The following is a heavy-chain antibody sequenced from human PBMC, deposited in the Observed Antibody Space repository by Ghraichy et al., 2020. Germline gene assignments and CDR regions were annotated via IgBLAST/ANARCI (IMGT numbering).Heavy chain of an antibody. V-gene: IGHV4-61*01. CDR2: IFYSGST. CDR3: ARSKIIVGAITWFDP. CDR1: GGSVSSGTYY. D-gene: IGHD1-26*01. J-gene: IGHJ5*02. Sequence: ESLNITCTVSGGSVSSGTYYWTWIRQPPGKGLEWIGYIFYSGSTNYNPSLKGRVTMSVDTSKNQFSLKLNSVTAADTAVYYCARSKIIVGAITWFDPWGQGTLVTVSS.